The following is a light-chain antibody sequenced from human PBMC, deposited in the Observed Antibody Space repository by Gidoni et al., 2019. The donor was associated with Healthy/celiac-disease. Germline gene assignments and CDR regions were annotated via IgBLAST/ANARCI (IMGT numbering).Light chain of an antibody. Sequence: EIVLTHSPGTLSLSPGERATLSCRASQSVSSSYLAWYQQKPGQAPRLLIYGASSRATGIPDRFSGSGSGTDFTLTISRLEPEDFAVYYCQQYGSSPRDFGGGTKVEIK. V-gene: IGKV3-20*01. J-gene: IGKJ4*01. CDR3: QQYGSSPRD. CDR1: QSVSSSY. CDR2: GAS.